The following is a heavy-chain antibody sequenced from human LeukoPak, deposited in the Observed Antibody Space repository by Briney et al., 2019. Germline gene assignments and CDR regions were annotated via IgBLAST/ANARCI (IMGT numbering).Heavy chain of an antibody. J-gene: IGHJ4*02. D-gene: IGHD6-13*01. CDR3: ARDSNPIAAAGQGY. CDR1: GYTFTGYY. Sequence: ASVKVSCKASGYTFTGYYMRWVRQAPGQGLEWMGWINPNSGGTNYAQKFQGRVTMTRDTSISTAYMELSRLRSDDTAVYYCARDSNPIAAAGQGYWGQGTLVTVSS. V-gene: IGHV1-2*02. CDR2: INPNSGGT.